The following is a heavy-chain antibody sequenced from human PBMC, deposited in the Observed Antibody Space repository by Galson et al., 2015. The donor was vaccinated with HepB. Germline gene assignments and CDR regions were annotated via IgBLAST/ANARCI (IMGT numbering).Heavy chain of an antibody. V-gene: IGHV1-69*13. J-gene: IGHJ4*02. D-gene: IGHD2-2*01. CDR3: AREGVDCSSTSCPFDY. Sequence: SVKVSCKASGGTFSSYAISWVRQAPGQGLEWMGGIIPIFGTANYAQKFQGRVTITADESTSTAYMELSSLRSEDTAVYYCAREGVDCSSTSCPFDYWGQGTLVTVSS. CDR2: IIPIFGTA. CDR1: GGTFSSYA.